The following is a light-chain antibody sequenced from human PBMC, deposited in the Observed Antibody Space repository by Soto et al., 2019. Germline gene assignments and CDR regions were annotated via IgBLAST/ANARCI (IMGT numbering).Light chain of an antibody. CDR3: SSYTSSSTVV. Sequence: QSVLPQPASVSGSPGQSITISCTGTSSDVGGYNYVSWYQHHPGKAPKLMIYDVSNRPAGVSNRFSGSKSVNTASLTISGLQAEDEADYYCSSYTSSSTVVFGGGTKLTVL. V-gene: IGLV2-14*03. J-gene: IGLJ2*01. CDR1: SSDVGGYNY. CDR2: DVS.